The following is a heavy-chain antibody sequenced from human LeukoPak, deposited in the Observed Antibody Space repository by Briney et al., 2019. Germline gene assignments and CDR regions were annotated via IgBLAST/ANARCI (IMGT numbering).Heavy chain of an antibody. J-gene: IGHJ4*02. Sequence: KPSETLSLTCTVSGGSISSYYWSWFRQPPGKGLEWIGYIYYSGSTNYNPSLKSRVTISVDTSKNQFSLKLSSVTAADTAVYYCARAYYYDSSGYFGYWGQGTLVTVSS. D-gene: IGHD3-22*01. V-gene: IGHV4-59*01. CDR2: IYYSGST. CDR1: GGSISSYY. CDR3: ARAYYYDSSGYFGY.